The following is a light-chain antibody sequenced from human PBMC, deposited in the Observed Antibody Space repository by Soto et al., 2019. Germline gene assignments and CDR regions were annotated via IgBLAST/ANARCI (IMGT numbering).Light chain of an antibody. CDR2: DVS. V-gene: IGKV1-13*02. CDR1: QDIRGA. J-gene: IGKJ5*01. CDR3: QQFNSYPIT. Sequence: AIQVTQSPSSLSASVGDRVTITCRASQDIRGALAWYQQKPGKAPNLLIYDVSTLESGVPSRFSGSDSGTEFTLTISSLQPEDFGTYYCQQFNSYPITFGHGTRLEI.